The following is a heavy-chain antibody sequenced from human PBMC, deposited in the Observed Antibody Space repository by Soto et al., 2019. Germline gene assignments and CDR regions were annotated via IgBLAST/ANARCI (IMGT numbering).Heavy chain of an antibody. D-gene: IGHD2-15*01. CDR3: TRSAYCSEGGCHPSPFDY. Sequence: PGGSLRLSCAASRFTFSDHYMDWVRQAPGKGLEWVGRIRNKAKSYTTEYAASVKGRFTISRDESQNSLYLQMNSLKTEDTAVYYCTRSAYCSEGGCHPSPFDYWGQGTLVTVSS. CDR1: RFTFSDHY. CDR2: IRNKAKSYTT. J-gene: IGHJ4*02. V-gene: IGHV3-72*01.